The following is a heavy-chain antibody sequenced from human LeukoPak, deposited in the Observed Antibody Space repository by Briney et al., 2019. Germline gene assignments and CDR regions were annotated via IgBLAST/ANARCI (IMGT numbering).Heavy chain of an antibody. V-gene: IGHV4-34*01. CDR2: INHSGST. Sequence: SETLSLTCTVSGGSISSYYWSWIRQPPGKGLEWIGEINHSGSTNYNPSLKSRVTISVDTSKNQFSLKLSSVTAADTAVYYCARAGSGSYYNPLLYYYYYMDVWGKGTTVTVSS. J-gene: IGHJ6*03. CDR1: GGSISSYY. D-gene: IGHD3-10*01. CDR3: ARAGSGSYYNPLLYYYYYMDV.